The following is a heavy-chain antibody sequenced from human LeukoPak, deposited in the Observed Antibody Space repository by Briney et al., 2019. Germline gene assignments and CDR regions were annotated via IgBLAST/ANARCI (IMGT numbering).Heavy chain of an antibody. CDR2: VSGSGGDT. CDR1: GFSFSDYS. J-gene: IGHJ4*02. V-gene: IGHV3-23*01. D-gene: IGHD6-13*01. CDR3: ATSFGPVIAAAGTGAD. Sequence: QAGGSLRLSCAASGFSFSDYSMTWVRQAPGQGLEWVSAVSGSGGDTYYADSVKGRFTISRDNSKNTLYLQMNSLRAEDTAVYYCATSFGPVIAAAGTGADWGQGTLVTVSS.